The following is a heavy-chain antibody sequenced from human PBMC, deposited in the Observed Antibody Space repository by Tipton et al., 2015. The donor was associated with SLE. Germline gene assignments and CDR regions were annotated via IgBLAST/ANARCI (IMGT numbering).Heavy chain of an antibody. CDR2: INHSGST. CDR3: ASTGDDAFDI. V-gene: IGHV4-34*01. D-gene: IGHD7-27*01. CDR1: GGSFSGYY. J-gene: IGHJ3*02. Sequence: LRLSCAVYGGSFSGYYWSWIRQPPGKGLEWIGEINHSGSTNYNPSLKSRATISVDTSKNQFSLKLSSVTAADTAVYYCASTGDDAFDIWGQGTMVTVSS.